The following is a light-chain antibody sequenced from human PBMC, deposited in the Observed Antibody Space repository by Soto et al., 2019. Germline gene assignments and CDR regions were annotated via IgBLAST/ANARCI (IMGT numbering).Light chain of an antibody. Sequence: QSVLTQPASVSGSPGQSITISCTGTSSDVGGYDHVSWYQPHPGKAPKLIIYDVTVRPSGISRRFSGSKSDNTASLAVSGLQPEDEADYYCSSYTNKDTLLFGGGTKLTVL. CDR1: SSDVGGYDH. CDR3: SSYTNKDTLL. J-gene: IGLJ3*02. CDR2: DVT. V-gene: IGLV2-14*03.